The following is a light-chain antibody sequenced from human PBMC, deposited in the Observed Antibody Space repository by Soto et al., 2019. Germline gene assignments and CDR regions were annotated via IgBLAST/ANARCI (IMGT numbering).Light chain of an antibody. CDR2: GTS. V-gene: IGKV3-20*01. Sequence: EIVLMQSPGTLSLSPGERATLSCRASQTLRRTYIAWYQQKPGQAPRLLIFGTSTRATGIPGRFSGSGSGTDFTLSISRLEPEDFAVYYCQQYASSPLLTFGGGTKVDIK. CDR3: QQYASSPLLT. J-gene: IGKJ4*01. CDR1: QTLRRTY.